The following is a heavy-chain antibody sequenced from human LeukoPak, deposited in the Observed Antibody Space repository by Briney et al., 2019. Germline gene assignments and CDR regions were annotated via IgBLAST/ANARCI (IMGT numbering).Heavy chain of an antibody. V-gene: IGHV3-21*04. J-gene: IGHJ4*02. CDR1: GFTFSSYS. D-gene: IGHD3-22*01. CDR3: AKGTMIVVVTPSYFDY. Sequence: GGSLRLSCAASGFTFSSYSMNWVRQAPGKGLEWVSSISSSSSYIYYADSVKGRFTISRDNAKNSLYLQMNSLRAEDTAVYYCAKGTMIVVVTPSYFDYWGQGTLVTVSS. CDR2: ISSSSSYI.